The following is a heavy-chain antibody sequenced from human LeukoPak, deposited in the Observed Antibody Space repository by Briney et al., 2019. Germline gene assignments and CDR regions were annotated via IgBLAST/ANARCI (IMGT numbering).Heavy chain of an antibody. J-gene: IGHJ4*02. D-gene: IGHD6-13*01. CDR1: GGSISSYY. V-gene: IGHV4-4*07. CDR2: IYTSGST. CDR3: ARGRRQQLRIAFDY. Sequence: SETLSLTCTVSGGSISSYYWSWIRQPAGKGLEWIGRIYTSGSTNYNPSLKSRVTMSVDTSKNQFSLKLSSVTAADTAVYYCARGRRQQLRIAFDYWGQGTLVTVSS.